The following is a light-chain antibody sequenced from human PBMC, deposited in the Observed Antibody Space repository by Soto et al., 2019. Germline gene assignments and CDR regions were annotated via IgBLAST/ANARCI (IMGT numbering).Light chain of an antibody. CDR1: QSVLYSSNNKNY. CDR3: QQYYSTLLT. Sequence: DIVMTQSPDSLAVSLGERATINCKSSQSVLYSSNNKNYLAWYQQKPGQPPKLLIYWASTRESGVPDRFSGSGSGTDFTLTISSLPAEDVAVYDCQQYYSTLLTFGGGTKVEIK. CDR2: WAS. J-gene: IGKJ4*01. V-gene: IGKV4-1*01.